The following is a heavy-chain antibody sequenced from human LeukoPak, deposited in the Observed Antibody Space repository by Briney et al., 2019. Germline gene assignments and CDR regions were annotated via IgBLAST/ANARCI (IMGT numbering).Heavy chain of an antibody. CDR3: ATAGPSFPHFED. Sequence: GASVKVSCKASGYTFTRYYMHWVRQAPGQGLEWMGVINPSGGSTTYSQKFQGRVTMTRDTSTSAVYMELSSLRSEDAAVYYCATAGPSFPHFEDWGQGTLVTVSS. J-gene: IGHJ4*02. CDR2: INPSGGST. D-gene: IGHD3-3*02. V-gene: IGHV1-46*01. CDR1: GYTFTRYY.